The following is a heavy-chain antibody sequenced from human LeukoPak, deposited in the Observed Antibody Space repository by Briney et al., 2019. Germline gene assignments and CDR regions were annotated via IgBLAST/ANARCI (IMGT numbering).Heavy chain of an antibody. CDR1: GFTFGDSA. Sequence: GGSLRLSCTASGFTFGDSAMSWVRQAAGKGMGWVGFIRSKPYGGTTEYAASVKGRFTISRDDSKSIAYLQMNSLKTEDTAVYYCVRTVVGLNWFDPWGQGTLVTVSS. D-gene: IGHD6-19*01. CDR2: IRSKPYGGTT. CDR3: VRTVVGLNWFDP. J-gene: IGHJ5*02. V-gene: IGHV3-49*04.